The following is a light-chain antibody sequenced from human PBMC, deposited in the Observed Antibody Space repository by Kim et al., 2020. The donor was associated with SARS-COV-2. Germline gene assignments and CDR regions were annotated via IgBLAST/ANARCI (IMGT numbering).Light chain of an antibody. Sequence: SVSPGQTASITCSGDKLGDKYACWYQQKPGQSPVLVIYQDRKRPSGIPERFSGSNSGTTATLTISGTQAMDEADYYCQAWDDSTAVFGGGTQLTVL. CDR1: KLGDKY. CDR2: QDR. J-gene: IGLJ2*01. CDR3: QAWDDSTAV. V-gene: IGLV3-1*01.